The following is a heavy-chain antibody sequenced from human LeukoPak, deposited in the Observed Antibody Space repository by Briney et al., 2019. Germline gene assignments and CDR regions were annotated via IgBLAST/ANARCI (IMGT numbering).Heavy chain of an antibody. Sequence: PGGSLRLSCAASGFTFSSYAMSWVRQAPGEGLEWVSAISGSGGSTYYADSVKGRFTISRDNSKNTLYLQMNSLRAEDTAVYYCARGRDYYYDSSGYYSHAFDIWGQGTMVTVSS. D-gene: IGHD3-22*01. J-gene: IGHJ3*02. V-gene: IGHV3-23*01. CDR3: ARGRDYYYDSSGYYSHAFDI. CDR1: GFTFSSYA. CDR2: ISGSGGST.